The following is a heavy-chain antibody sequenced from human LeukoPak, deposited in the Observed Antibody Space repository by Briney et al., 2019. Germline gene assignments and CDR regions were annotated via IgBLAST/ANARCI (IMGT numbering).Heavy chain of an antibody. D-gene: IGHD4-17*01. J-gene: IGHJ4*02. V-gene: IGHV3-23*01. Sequence: GGSLRLSCAASGFTFSSYAMSWVRQAPGKGLEWASATSGSGGSTYYADSVKGRFTISRDNSKNTLYLQMNSLRAEDTAVYYCAKDRDGDYPLHYFDYWGQGTLVTVSS. CDR3: AKDRDGDYPLHYFDY. CDR1: GFTFSSYA. CDR2: TSGSGGST.